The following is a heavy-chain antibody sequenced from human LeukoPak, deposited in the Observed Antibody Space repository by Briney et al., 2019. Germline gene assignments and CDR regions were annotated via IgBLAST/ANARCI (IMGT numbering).Heavy chain of an antibody. CDR2: IWYDGSNK. Sequence: GGSLRLSCAASGFTFSSYGMHWVRQAPGMGLEWVAVIWYDGSNKYYADSVKGRFTISRDNSKSTLYLQMNSLRAENTAVYYCARDLTVTNNWFDPWGQGTLVTVSS. CDR3: ARDLTVTNNWFDP. J-gene: IGHJ5*02. CDR1: GFTFSSYG. V-gene: IGHV3-33*01. D-gene: IGHD4-17*01.